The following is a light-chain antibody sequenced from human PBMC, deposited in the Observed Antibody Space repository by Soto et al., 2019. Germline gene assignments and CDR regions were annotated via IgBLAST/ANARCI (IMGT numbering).Light chain of an antibody. V-gene: IGLV1-44*01. J-gene: IGLJ2*01. CDR1: SSNIGDNT. Sequence: QAVLTQPPSASGTPGQSVTISCSGSSSNIGDNTVNWYQQLPGTAPKLLIYSNDQRSSGVPDRFSGSKSGTSASLAISGLQSEDEADYYCAVWDDSLDGVVFGWGTKLTVL. CDR3: AVWDDSLDGVV. CDR2: SND.